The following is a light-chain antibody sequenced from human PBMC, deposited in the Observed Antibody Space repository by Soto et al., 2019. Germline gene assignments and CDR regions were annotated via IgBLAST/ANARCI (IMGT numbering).Light chain of an antibody. Sequence: QSVLTQPASVSGSPGQSITISCTGTSSDVGGYNYVSWYQQHPGKAPKLMIYDVSNRPSGVSNRFSGSKSGNTASLTISGLQAVYEADYYCSSYTISSGVFGTGTNVTVL. CDR2: DVS. CDR3: SSYTISSGV. V-gene: IGLV2-14*01. J-gene: IGLJ1*01. CDR1: SSDVGGYNY.